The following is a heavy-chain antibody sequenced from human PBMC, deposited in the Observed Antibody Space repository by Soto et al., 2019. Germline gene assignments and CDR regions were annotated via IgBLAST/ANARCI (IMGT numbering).Heavy chain of an antibody. V-gene: IGHV2-5*02. CDR1: GFSLSSTGVS. CDR2: IFWDDDK. D-gene: IGHD3-9*01. CDR3: AHSSRYAAFDI. Sequence: QITLKESGPTLLKDTQTLTLTCTFSGFSLSSTGVSVGWIRQPPGKALEWLALIFWDDDKRYSPSLRNRLTITKDTSKNQVVLTMTNVDPLDTATFYCAHSSRYAAFDIWGPGTLVTVSS. J-gene: IGHJ3*02.